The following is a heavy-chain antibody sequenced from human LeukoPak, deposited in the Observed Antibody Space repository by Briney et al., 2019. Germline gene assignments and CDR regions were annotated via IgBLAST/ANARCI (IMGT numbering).Heavy chain of an antibody. V-gene: IGHV4-39*01. CDR3: ARLYYYDSSGYSRGAFLSSDAFDI. J-gene: IGHJ3*02. Sequence: PSETLSLTCTVSGGSISSSSYYWGWIRQPPGKGLEWIGSNYYSGSTYYNPSLKSRVTISVDTSKNQFSLKLSSVTAADTAVYYCARLYYYDSSGYSRGAFLSSDAFDIWGQGTMVTVSS. D-gene: IGHD3-22*01. CDR1: GGSISSSSYY. CDR2: NYYSGST.